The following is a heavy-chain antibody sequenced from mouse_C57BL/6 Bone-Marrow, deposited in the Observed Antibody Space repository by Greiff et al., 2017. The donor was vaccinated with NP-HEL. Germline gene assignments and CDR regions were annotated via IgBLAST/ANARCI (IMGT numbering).Heavy chain of an antibody. CDR3: ARKALYSRGFDY. CDR1: GYSITSGYY. J-gene: IGHJ2*01. Sequence: EVQLQESGPGLVKPSQSLSLTCSVTGYSITSGYYWNWIRQFPGNKLEWMGYISYDGSNNYNPSLKNRISITRDTSKNQFFLKLNSVTTEDTATYDCARKALYSRGFDYWGQGTTLTVSS. V-gene: IGHV3-6*01. CDR2: ISYDGSN. D-gene: IGHD2-1*01.